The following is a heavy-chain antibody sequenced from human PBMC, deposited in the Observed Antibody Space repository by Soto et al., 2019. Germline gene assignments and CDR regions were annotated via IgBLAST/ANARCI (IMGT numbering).Heavy chain of an antibody. V-gene: IGHV1-18*04. CDR2: ISDYNGTT. Sequence: QVQLVQSGAEVKKPGASVKVSCTDSGYTFTSYGISWVLQAPGQGLEWMGWISDYNGTTNYAQKLQGRVTMTTDTATSKAYMELRSLRSDDPAVEYGARDQVVTYPFADYGGQGTLVTVSS. CDR3: ARDQVVTYPFADY. D-gene: IGHD3-16*01. J-gene: IGHJ4*02. CDR1: GYTFTSYG.